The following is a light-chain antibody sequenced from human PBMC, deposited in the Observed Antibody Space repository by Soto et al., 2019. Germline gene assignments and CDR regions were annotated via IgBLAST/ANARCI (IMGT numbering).Light chain of an antibody. J-gene: IGKJ1*01. CDR2: GAS. CDR3: QHYNNWPPWT. Sequence: EIVLTQSPGTLSLSPGERTTLSCRASQSVSSNLAWYQQKPGQAPRLLIYGASIRATGIPARFSGSGSGTEFTLTISTLQSEDFAIYYCQHYNNWPPWTFGQGTRWIS. CDR1: QSVSSN. V-gene: IGKV3-15*01.